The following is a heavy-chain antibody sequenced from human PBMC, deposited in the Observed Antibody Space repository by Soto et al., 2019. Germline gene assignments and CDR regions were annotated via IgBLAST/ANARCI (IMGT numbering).Heavy chain of an antibody. D-gene: IGHD3-22*01. CDR2: ISSSSSTI. J-gene: IGHJ4*02. CDR3: AREQITAAYYYDSSGIDY. V-gene: IGHV3-48*02. CDR1: GFTFSSYS. Sequence: PGGSLRLSCAASGFTFSSYSMNWVRQAPGKGLEWVSYISSSSSTIYYADSVKGRFTISRDNAKNSLYLQMNSLRDEDTAVYYCAREQITAAYYYDSSGIDYWGQGTLVTVSS.